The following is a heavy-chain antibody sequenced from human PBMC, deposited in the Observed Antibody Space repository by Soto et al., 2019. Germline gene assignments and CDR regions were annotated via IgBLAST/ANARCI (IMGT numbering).Heavy chain of an antibody. J-gene: IGHJ4*02. D-gene: IGHD4-4*01. CDR2: IKSKTDGGTT. CDR1: GFTFSNAW. V-gene: IGHV3-15*01. CDR3: TTERPVNSNYAPYSFDY. Sequence: EVQLVESGGGLVKPGGSLRLSCAASGFTFSNAWMSWVRQAPGKGLEWVGRIKSKTDGGTTDYAAPVKGRFTISRDDSKNTLYLQMNSLKTEDTAVYYCTTERPVNSNYAPYSFDYWGQGTLVTVSS.